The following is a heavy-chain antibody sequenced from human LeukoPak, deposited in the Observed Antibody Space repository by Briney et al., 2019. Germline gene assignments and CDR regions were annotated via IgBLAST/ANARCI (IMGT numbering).Heavy chain of an antibody. Sequence: GESLKISCKGSGYSFASYWIGWVRQMPGKGLEWMGIIYPGDFDTRYSPSFQGQVTISADKSISTAYLQWSSLKASDTAMYYCARLWSNNWNGYYYYYYYMDVWGKGTTVTVSS. J-gene: IGHJ6*03. V-gene: IGHV5-51*01. CDR2: IYPGDFDT. CDR1: GYSFASYW. D-gene: IGHD1-1*01. CDR3: ARLWSNNWNGYYYYYYYMDV.